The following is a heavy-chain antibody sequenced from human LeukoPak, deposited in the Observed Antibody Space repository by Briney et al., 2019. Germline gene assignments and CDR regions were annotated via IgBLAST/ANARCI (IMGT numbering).Heavy chain of an antibody. CDR2: FDPEDGET. V-gene: IGHV1-24*01. D-gene: IGHD1-26*01. CDR3: AKGGSYGGAFDI. CDR1: GYTLTELS. Sequence: ASVKVSCKVSGYTLTELSMHWVRQAPRKGLEWMGGFDPEDGETIYAQKFQGRVTITRDTSASTAYMELSSLRSEDTAVYYCAKGGSYGGAFDIWGQGTMVIVSS. J-gene: IGHJ3*02.